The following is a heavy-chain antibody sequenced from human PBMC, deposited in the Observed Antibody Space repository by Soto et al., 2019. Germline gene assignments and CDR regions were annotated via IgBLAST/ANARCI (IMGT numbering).Heavy chain of an antibody. D-gene: IGHD4-4*01. CDR1: GFTVDDYA. V-gene: IGHV3-9*01. Sequence: EVQLVESGGGLVQPGRSLRLSCVASGFTVDDYAMNWVRQAPGKGLEWVSGISWHSGRIDYADSVKGRFTISRDNAKNSLSLQMNSLRAENTALYYCASDIGGSTIATFFHYWGQGTLVTVSS. CDR3: ASDIGGSTIATFFHY. J-gene: IGHJ4*02. CDR2: ISWHSGRI.